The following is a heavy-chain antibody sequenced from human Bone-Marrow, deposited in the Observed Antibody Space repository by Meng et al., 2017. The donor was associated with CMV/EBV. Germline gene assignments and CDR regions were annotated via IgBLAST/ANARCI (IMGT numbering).Heavy chain of an antibody. V-gene: IGHV3-15*01. CDR1: GFTFSNAW. Sequence: GGSLRLSCAASGFTFSNAWMSWVRQVPGKGPEWVARIKRRVDGGTTDYAAPVKGRFTVSRDDSTTTLYLQMNSLRAEDTAVYYCAKDQLGPGDYWGQGTLVTVSS. D-gene: IGHD7-27*01. CDR2: IKRRVDGGTT. CDR3: AKDQLGPGDY. J-gene: IGHJ4*02.